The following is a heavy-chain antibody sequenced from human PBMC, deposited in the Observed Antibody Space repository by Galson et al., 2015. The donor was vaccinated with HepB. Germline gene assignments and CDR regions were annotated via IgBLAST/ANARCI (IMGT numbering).Heavy chain of an antibody. CDR1: GFTFDDYS. D-gene: IGHD4-11*01. CDR2: ISWNSGSI. CDR3: AKGSAMTTALAY. J-gene: IGHJ4*02. V-gene: IGHV3-9*01. Sequence: SLRLSCAASGFTFDDYSMHWVRQPPGKGLEWVSGISWNSGSIGYADSVKGRFTISRDNAKNSLYLQMNSLRAEDTALYYCAKGSAMTTALAYWGQGTLVTVSS.